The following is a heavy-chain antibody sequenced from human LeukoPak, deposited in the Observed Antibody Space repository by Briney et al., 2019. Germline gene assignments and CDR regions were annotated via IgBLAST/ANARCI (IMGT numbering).Heavy chain of an antibody. CDR3: AREGCSSASCFFDY. D-gene: IGHD2-2*01. Sequence: SETLSLTCTVSGGSISSYYWSWIRQPPGKGLEWIGYIYYSGNTNYNPSLKRRVTISVDTSKSQFSLKLSSVTAADTAVYYCAREGCSSASCFFDYWGQGALVTVSS. V-gene: IGHV4-59*01. CDR2: IYYSGNT. J-gene: IGHJ4*02. CDR1: GGSISSYY.